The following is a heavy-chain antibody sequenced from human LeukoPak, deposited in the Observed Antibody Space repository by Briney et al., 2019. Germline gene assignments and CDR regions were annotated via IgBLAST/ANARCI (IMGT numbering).Heavy chain of an antibody. Sequence: GGSLRLSCAASGFTFSSYGMHWARQAPGKGLEWVAVISYDGSNKYYADSVKGRFTISRDNSKNTLYLQMNSLRAEDTAVYYWAKDQEGATAGPLLWYFDLWGRGTLVTVSS. D-gene: IGHD1-26*01. J-gene: IGHJ2*01. CDR1: GFTFSSYG. V-gene: IGHV3-30*18. CDR3: AKDQEGATAGPLLWYFDL. CDR2: ISYDGSNK.